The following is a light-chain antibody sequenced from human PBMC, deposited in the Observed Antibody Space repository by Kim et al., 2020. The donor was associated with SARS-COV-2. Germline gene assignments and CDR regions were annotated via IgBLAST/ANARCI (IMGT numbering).Light chain of an antibody. V-gene: IGLV2-14*03. Sequence: QSALTQPASVSGSPGQSITISCTETSSDIGTYNYVSWYQQHPGKVPKLIIFDVSNRPSGVSNRFSGSKSGNMASLTISGLQAEDEADYYCSSYTSSDTGVFGGGTKVTVL. CDR1: SSDIGTYNY. J-gene: IGLJ2*01. CDR2: DVS. CDR3: SSYTSSDTGV.